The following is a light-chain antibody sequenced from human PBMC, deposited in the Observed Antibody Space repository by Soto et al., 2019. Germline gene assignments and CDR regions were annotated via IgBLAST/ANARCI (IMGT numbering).Light chain of an antibody. J-gene: IGLJ1*01. CDR2: GNN. V-gene: IGLV1-40*01. CDR3: QSYGSSLSRV. CDR1: SSNIAAGYD. Sequence: QSVLKQPPSVSGAPGQRITISFTGSSSNIAAGYDVHCYQQLPGTAPKLLIYGNNNRPSAVPDRFSVSKSGSSASLAITGHQAVDQADYNCQSYGSSLSRVFGTGTKLTV.